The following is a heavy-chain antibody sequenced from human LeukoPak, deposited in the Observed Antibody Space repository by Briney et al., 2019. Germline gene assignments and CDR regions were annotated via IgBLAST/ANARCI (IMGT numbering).Heavy chain of an antibody. J-gene: IGHJ4*02. V-gene: IGHV1-18*01. Sequence: ASVKVSCKASGYTFTSYGISWVRQAPGQGLEWMGWISAYNGNTHYAQKLQGRVTMTTDTSTSTVYMELRSLRSDDTAVYYCARGSPPRRNYDSRGYYSYYFDYWGQGTLVTVSS. CDR3: ARGSPPRRNYDSRGYYSYYFDY. D-gene: IGHD3-22*01. CDR1: GYTFTSYG. CDR2: ISAYNGNT.